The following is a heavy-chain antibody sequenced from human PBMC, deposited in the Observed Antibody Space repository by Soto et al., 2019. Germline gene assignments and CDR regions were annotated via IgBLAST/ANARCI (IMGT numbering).Heavy chain of an antibody. D-gene: IGHD6-13*01. Sequence: GESLSISYKGSGYSFSSYWIGWVRQMPGKGLESMGIIYPGDSDTRYSPSFQGQVTISADKSISTAYLQWSSLKASDTAMYYCARTAAAGKYYYGMDVWGQGTTVTVSS. CDR1: GYSFSSYW. CDR3: ARTAAAGKYYYGMDV. J-gene: IGHJ6*02. V-gene: IGHV5-51*01. CDR2: IYPGDSDT.